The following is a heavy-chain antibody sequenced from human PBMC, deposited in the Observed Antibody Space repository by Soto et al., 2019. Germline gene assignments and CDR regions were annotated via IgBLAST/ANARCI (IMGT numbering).Heavy chain of an antibody. J-gene: IGHJ6*02. CDR1: GGTFSSYA. V-gene: IGHV1-69*13. CDR2: IIPIFGTA. D-gene: IGHD1-26*01. Sequence: GASVKVSCKASGGTFSSYAISWVRQAPGQGLEWMGGIIPIFGTANYAQKFQGRVTITADESTSTAYMELSSLRSEDTAVYYCAREGTSGSYTELRGYYYGMDVWGQGTTVTVSS. CDR3: AREGTSGSYTELRGYYYGMDV.